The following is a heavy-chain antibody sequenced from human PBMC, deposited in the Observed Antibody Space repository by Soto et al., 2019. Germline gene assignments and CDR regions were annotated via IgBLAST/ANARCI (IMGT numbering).Heavy chain of an antibody. D-gene: IGHD1-26*01. V-gene: IGHV3-11*06. CDR1: GFTFSDYY. CDR2: ISSSSSYT. J-gene: IGHJ4*02. Sequence: GGFLRLSCAASGFTFSDYYMSWIRQDPGKGLEWVSYISSSSSYTNYADSVKGRFTISRDNAKNSLYLQMNSLRPEDTAVYYCARTYSGIYTRLDYWGQGTLVTVSS. CDR3: ARTYSGIYTRLDY.